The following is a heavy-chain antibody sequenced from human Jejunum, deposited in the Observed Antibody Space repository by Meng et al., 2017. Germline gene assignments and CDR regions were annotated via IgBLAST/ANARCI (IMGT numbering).Heavy chain of an antibody. CDR2: ISTSGIT. D-gene: IGHD3-9*01. CDR3: ARSDPYYDLLTGYFFYYFAS. CDR1: GDSISSGTYY. V-gene: IGHV4-61*02. Sequence: LRLSCTVSGDSISSGTYYWSWIRQPAGKGLEWIGRISTSGITNYNPSLKSRVAISLDTSKNQFSLKLSSVTAADTAVYYCARSDPYYDLLTGYFFYYFASWGQGTLVTVSS. J-gene: IGHJ4*02.